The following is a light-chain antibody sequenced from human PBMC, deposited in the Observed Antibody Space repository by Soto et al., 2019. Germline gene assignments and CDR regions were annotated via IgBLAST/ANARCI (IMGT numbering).Light chain of an antibody. CDR2: GVS. CDR3: QKYNSAPWT. CDR1: QGISNF. V-gene: IGKV1-27*01. J-gene: IGKJ1*01. Sequence: DIPMTQSPSSLSASVGDRVTITCRASQGISNFLAWYQQKPGKVPKLLIYGVSTLQSGVPSRFSGGGSGTDFTLTISSLQPEDVATYYCQKYNSAPWTFGQGTKVEIK.